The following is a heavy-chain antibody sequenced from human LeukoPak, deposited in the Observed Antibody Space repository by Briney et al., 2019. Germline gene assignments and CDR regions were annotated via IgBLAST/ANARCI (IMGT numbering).Heavy chain of an antibody. D-gene: IGHD3-16*02. CDR1: GFTFSSYW. CDR2: MKQDGSEK. J-gene: IGHJ5*02. V-gene: IGHV3-7*03. Sequence: GGSLRLSCAASGFTFSSYWMSWVRQAPGKGLEWVANMKQDGSEKYYVDSVKGRFTISRDNAKNSLYLQMNSLRAEDTAVYYCARDQRLGDYVWGSYRYNWFDPWGQGTLVTVSS. CDR3: ARDQRLGDYVWGSYRYNWFDP.